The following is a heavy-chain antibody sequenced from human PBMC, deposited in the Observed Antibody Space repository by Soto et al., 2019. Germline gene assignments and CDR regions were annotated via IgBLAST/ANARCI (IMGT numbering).Heavy chain of an antibody. D-gene: IGHD6-19*01. J-gene: IGHJ6*02. CDR3: ARQGSGTEYPQYFYYGMDV. Sequence: QVQLVQSGAEVEKPWASVRVSCKTSGYTFTAYDIHWVRQAPGRGLEWMGWINPNSGVANYAQNFQGRVTMTRDTSISTVYLDLSKMRSEDTTVYYCARQGSGTEYPQYFYYGMDVWGQGTTAAAAS. V-gene: IGHV1-2*02. CDR2: INPNSGVA. CDR1: GYTFTAYD.